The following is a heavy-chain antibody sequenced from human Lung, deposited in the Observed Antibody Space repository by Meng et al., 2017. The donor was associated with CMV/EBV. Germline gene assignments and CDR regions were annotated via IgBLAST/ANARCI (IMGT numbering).Heavy chain of an antibody. CDR2: IYTSGST. V-gene: IGHV4-4*07. J-gene: IGHJ4*02. Sequence: QWRRQESGPGLVKPSETLSLTCTVSGGSISSYYWSWIRQPAGKGLEWIGRIYTSGSTNYNPSLKSRVTMSVDTSKNQFSLKLSSVTAADTAVYYCASFPPPGKQWLVTDYWGQGTLVTVSS. CDR3: ASFPPPGKQWLVTDY. D-gene: IGHD6-19*01. CDR1: GGSISSYY.